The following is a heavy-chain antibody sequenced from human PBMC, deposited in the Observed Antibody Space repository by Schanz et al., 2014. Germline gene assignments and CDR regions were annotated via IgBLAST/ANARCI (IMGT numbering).Heavy chain of an antibody. V-gene: IGHV3-30*14. Sequence: QVQLVESGGGVVQPGRSLRLSCAASGFTFSTCAMHWVRQAPGKGLEWVAVISYEGNDKYYGDSVKGRFFISRDSSKNTLFLQMNSLRADDTAIYFCARDEGRDGYNLAFDVWGQGTLVTVSS. CDR1: GFTFSTCA. CDR2: ISYEGNDK. CDR3: ARDEGRDGYNLAFDV. J-gene: IGHJ3*01. D-gene: IGHD2-21*01.